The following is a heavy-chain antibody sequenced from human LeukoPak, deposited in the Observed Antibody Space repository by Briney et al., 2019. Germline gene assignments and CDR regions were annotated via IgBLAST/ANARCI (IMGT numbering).Heavy chain of an antibody. V-gene: IGHV1-2*06. CDR1: GYTFTGYY. J-gene: IGHJ4*02. D-gene: IGHD1-26*01. CDR3: ARGATKSYYFDY. CDR2: INPNSCGT. Sequence: ASVKVSCKASGYTFTGYYMHWVRQAPGQGLEWMGRINPNSCGTNYAHKFQGRVNMTRDTSISTAYMEMSRLRSDDTAVYYCARGATKSYYFDYWGQGTLVTVSS.